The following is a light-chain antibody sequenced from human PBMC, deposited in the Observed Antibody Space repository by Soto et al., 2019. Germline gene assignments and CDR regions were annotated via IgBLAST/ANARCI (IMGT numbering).Light chain of an antibody. CDR3: QLRRDWPPLT. CDR1: QSVRSS. V-gene: IGKV3-11*01. Sequence: EIVLTQSPATLSLSPGERATLSCRASQSVRSSLAWYQQKPGQAPRLLIYDTSNRATGIPARFSGSGSGADFTLTISSPEAEDFAVYYCQLRRDWPPLTFGQGTKVEV. J-gene: IGKJ1*01. CDR2: DTS.